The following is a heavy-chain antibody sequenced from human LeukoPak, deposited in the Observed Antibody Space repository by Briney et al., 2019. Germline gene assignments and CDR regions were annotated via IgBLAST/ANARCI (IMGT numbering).Heavy chain of an antibody. Sequence: WIRQPPGKGLEWIGSIYHSGSTYYNPSLKSRVTISVDTSKNQFSLKLSSVTAADTAVYYCARRIAAAYDYWGQGTLVTVSS. D-gene: IGHD6-13*01. CDR3: ARRIAAAYDY. CDR2: IYHSGST. V-gene: IGHV4-38-2*01. J-gene: IGHJ4*02.